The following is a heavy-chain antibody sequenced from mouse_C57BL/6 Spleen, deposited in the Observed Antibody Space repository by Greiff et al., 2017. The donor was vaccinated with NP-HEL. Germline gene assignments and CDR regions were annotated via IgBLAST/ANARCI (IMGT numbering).Heavy chain of an antibody. V-gene: IGHV14-3*01. CDR1: GFNIKNTY. D-gene: IGHD1-1*01. CDR3: ARGKITTVVDYFDY. J-gene: IGHJ2*01. Sequence: VTLKESVAELVRPGASVKLSCTASGFNIKNTYMHWVKQRPEQGLEWIGRIDPANGNTKYAPKFQGKATITADTSSNTAYLQLSSLTSEDTAIYYCARGKITTVVDYFDYWGQGTTLTVSS. CDR2: IDPANGNT.